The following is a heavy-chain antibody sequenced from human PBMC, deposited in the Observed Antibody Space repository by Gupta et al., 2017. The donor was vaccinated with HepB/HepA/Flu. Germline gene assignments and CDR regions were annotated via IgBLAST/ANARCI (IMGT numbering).Heavy chain of an antibody. V-gene: IGHV3-30*03. J-gene: IGHJ3*02. CDR3: ARDKYDIWTGSAFDM. D-gene: IGHD3-9*01. CDR2: MPYYGSKK. CDR1: GFNFNSYA. Sequence: QVQLVESGGGVVQPGRSLRPSCAASGFNFNSYAMHWVRQAPGKGLEWVAVMPYYGSKKYHADSVKGRFTISRDNSKNTLYLQMDSLRPEDTAVYYCARDKYDIWTGSAFDMWGQGTMVTVSS.